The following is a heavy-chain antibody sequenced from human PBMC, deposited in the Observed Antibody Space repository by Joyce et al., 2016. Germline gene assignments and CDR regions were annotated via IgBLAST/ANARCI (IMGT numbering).Heavy chain of an antibody. Sequence: QVQLQESGPGLVKPSQTLSLTCTVSGGSINSGDYYWNWIRQRPGKGLEWIGYILYSRSTYYTPPLKSRLTMSIDTPNNQFSLELTSVTDADTAVYYCARDRQLSGVTTGIDVWGQGTTVTVSS. CDR1: GGSINSGDYY. CDR3: ARDRQLSGVTTGIDV. CDR2: ILYSRST. J-gene: IGHJ6*02. V-gene: IGHV4-31*03. D-gene: IGHD4-17*01.